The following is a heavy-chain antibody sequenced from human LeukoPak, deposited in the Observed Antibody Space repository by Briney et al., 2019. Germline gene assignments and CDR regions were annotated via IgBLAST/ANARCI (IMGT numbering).Heavy chain of an antibody. CDR2: ISGSGGST. CDR3: AKLPVLSVYYYYMDV. D-gene: IGHD2/OR15-2a*01. V-gene: IGHV3-23*01. CDR1: GFTFSSYA. J-gene: IGHJ6*03. Sequence: GGSLRLSCAAPGFTFSSYAMSWVRQAPGKGLEWVSAISGSGGSTYYADSVKGRFTISRDNSKNTLYLQMNSLRAEDTAVYYCAKLPVLSVYYYYMDVWGKGTTVTVSS.